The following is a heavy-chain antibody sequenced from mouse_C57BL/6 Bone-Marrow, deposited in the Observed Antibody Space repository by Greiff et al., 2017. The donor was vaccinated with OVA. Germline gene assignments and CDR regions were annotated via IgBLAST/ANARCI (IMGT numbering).Heavy chain of an antibody. V-gene: IGHV1-18*01. CDR1: GYTFTDYN. CDR3: ARGRYYYGSSPFAY. D-gene: IGHD1-1*01. Sequence: LVESGASVKIPCKASGYTFTDYNMDWVKQSHGKSLEWIGDINPNNGGTIYNQKFKGKATLTVDKSSSTAYMELRSLTSEDTAVYYCARGRYYYGSSPFAYWGQGTLVTVSA. J-gene: IGHJ3*01. CDR2: INPNNGGT.